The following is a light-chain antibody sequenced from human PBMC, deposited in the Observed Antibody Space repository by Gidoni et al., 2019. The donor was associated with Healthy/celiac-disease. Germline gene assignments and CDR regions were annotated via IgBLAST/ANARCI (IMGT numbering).Light chain of an antibody. V-gene: IGKV1-39*01. CDR2: AAS. CDR3: QQSYSTPRL. Sequence: DIQMTQSPSSLSASVGDRVTITCRASQSISSYFNWYQQKPGKAPKLLIYAASSLQSGVPSRFSGSGSGTDFTLTISSLQPEEFATYYCQQSYSTPRLFGQGTRLEIK. CDR1: QSISSY. J-gene: IGKJ5*01.